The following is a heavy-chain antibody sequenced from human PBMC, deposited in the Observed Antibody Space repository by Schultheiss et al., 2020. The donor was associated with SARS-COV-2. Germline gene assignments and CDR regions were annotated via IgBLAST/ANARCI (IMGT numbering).Heavy chain of an antibody. CDR1: GGSFSGYY. CDR3: ARDLARYCGGDCYPFDY. Sequence: LSLTCAVYGGSFSGYYWSWIRQPPGKGLEWVAVIWYDGSNKYYADSVKGRFTISRDNSKNTLYLQMNSLRAEDTAVYYCARDLARYCGGDCYPFDYWGQGTLVTVSS. D-gene: IGHD2-21*02. CDR2: IWYDGSNK. V-gene: IGHV3-33*08. J-gene: IGHJ4*02.